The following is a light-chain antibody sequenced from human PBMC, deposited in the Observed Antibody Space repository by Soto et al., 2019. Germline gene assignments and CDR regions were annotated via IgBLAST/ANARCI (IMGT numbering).Light chain of an antibody. V-gene: IGKV3-15*01. CDR2: GAS. CDR1: QIVSSSY. Sequence: EIMLTQSPGTLSLSPGERATLSCRASQIVSSSYLAWYQQKPGQSPRLLISGASTRAADFPARFSGSGSGTEFILTISSLQSEDFAFYYCQQYDDWPWTFGQGTKVDIK. CDR3: QQYDDWPWT. J-gene: IGKJ1*01.